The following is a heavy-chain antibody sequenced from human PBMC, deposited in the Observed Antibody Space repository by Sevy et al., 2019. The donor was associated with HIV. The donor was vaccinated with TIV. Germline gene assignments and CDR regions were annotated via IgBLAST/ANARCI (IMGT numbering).Heavy chain of an antibody. D-gene: IGHD3-22*01. CDR3: ARSDDSSGYYLYYFEY. CDR2: ISGGGGTT. V-gene: IGHV3-23*01. J-gene: IGHJ4*02. CDR1: GFTFSSYP. Sequence: GGSLRLSCAASGFTFSSYPLTWVGQAPGKGLEGASFISGGGGTTYYADSVKARFTISRDNSKNILYLQMNSLRAEDTAVYYCARSDDSSGYYLYYFEYWGQGTVVTVSS.